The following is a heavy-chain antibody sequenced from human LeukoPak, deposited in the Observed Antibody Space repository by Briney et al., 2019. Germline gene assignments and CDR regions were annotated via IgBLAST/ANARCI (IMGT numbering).Heavy chain of an antibody. V-gene: IGHV1-2*02. J-gene: IGHJ4*02. CDR3: ARGIYTYFYDY. D-gene: IGHD3-16*01. Sequence: ASVKVSCKASGYTFSGNYIHWVRQAPGQGLEWMGWINPMNGGSNFAQKFHDRVTMTRDTSSTTAYMELSSLRSDDTAIYYCARGIYTYFYDYWGQGTLVTVSS. CDR1: GYTFSGNY. CDR2: INPMNGGS.